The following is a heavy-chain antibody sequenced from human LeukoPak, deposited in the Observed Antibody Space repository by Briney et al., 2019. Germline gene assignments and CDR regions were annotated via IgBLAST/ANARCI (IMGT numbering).Heavy chain of an antibody. CDR2: ISAYNGNT. D-gene: IGHD2-2*01. CDR3: ARDRGYVGYCSSTSCYRSYYMDV. V-gene: IGHV1-18*01. J-gene: IGHJ6*03. CDR1: GYTFTSYG. Sequence: ASVKVSCKASGYTFTSYGISWVRQPPGQGREGMGWISAYNGNTNYAQKLQGRVTMTTDTSTSTAYMELGSLRSDDTAVDYFARDRGYVGYCSSTSCYRSYYMDVWGKGTTVTVSS.